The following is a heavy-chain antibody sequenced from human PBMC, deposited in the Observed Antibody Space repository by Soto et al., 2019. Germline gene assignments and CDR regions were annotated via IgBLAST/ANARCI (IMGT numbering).Heavy chain of an antibody. Sequence: QVQLVQSGAEVKKSGSSVKVSCKASGGTFSSYAISWVRQAPGQGLEWMGGIIPIFGTANYAQKFQGRVTNTADDSTSTAYVELSSLRSEDTAVYYCASDLQLVVYYGMDVWGQGTTVTVSS. CDR3: ASDLQLVVYYGMDV. CDR1: GGTFSSYA. V-gene: IGHV1-69*12. CDR2: IIPIFGTA. J-gene: IGHJ6*02. D-gene: IGHD6-6*01.